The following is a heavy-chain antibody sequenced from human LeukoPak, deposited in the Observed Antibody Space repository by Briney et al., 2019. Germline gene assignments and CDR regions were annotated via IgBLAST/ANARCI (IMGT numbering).Heavy chain of an antibody. D-gene: IGHD6-19*01. CDR1: GGSFSGYY. CDR3: ARGRYQWLATDFDY. Sequence: SETLSLTCAVYGGSFSGYYWSWIRQPPGKGLEWVGEINHSGSTNYNPSLKSRVTISVDTSKNQFSLKLSSVTAADTAVYYCARGRYQWLATDFDYWGQGTLVTVSS. CDR2: INHSGST. J-gene: IGHJ4*02. V-gene: IGHV4-34*01.